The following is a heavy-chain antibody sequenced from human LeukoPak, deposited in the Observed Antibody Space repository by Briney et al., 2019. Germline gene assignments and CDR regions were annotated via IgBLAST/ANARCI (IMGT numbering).Heavy chain of an antibody. CDR3: ARDGTDTAGPCDP. CDR1: GITFSRFG. CDR2: IWYDGSNK. D-gene: IGHD1/OR15-1a*01. J-gene: IGHJ5*02. V-gene: IGHV3-33*01. Sequence: PGGSLRLSCAASGITFSRFGMPWVRQAPGKGLEWVASIWYDGSNKYYADSVKGRFTISRDNSKNTLYLQMNSLRVEDTAVYYCARDGTDTAGPCDPWGQGTLVTVSS.